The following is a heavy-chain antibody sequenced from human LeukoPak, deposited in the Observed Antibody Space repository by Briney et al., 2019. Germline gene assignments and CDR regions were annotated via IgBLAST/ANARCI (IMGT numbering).Heavy chain of an antibody. CDR2: IYPGDSDT. V-gene: IGHV5-51*01. CDR1: GYSFTSYW. D-gene: IGHD3-22*01. Sequence: GESLQISCKGSGYSFTSYWIGWVRQVPGKGLEWMGIIYPGDSDTRYSPSFQGQVTISADKSISTAYLQWSSLKASDTAMYYCARLRWPYYYDSSGYPYYFDYWGQGTLVTVSS. J-gene: IGHJ4*02. CDR3: ARLRWPYYYDSSGYPYYFDY.